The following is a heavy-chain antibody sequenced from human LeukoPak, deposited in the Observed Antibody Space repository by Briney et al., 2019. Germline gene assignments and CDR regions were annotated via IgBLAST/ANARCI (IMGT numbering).Heavy chain of an antibody. CDR2: ISRNGGST. CDR3: AKEEWLLAVYFDY. D-gene: IGHD3-3*01. CDR1: GFTFDDYG. J-gene: IGHJ4*02. Sequence: GGSLRLSCAASGFTFDDYGMTWVRQVPGKGLEWVSGISRNGGSTGYADSVKGRFTISRDNAKNSLYLQMNSLRAEDTAVYYCAKEEWLLAVYFDYWGQGTLVTVSS. V-gene: IGHV3-20*04.